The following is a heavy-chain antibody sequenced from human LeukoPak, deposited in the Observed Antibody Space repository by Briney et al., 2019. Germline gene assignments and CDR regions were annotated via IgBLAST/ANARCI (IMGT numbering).Heavy chain of an antibody. J-gene: IGHJ6*02. D-gene: IGHD2-2*01. CDR2: INHSGST. CDR3: ARGPGYQLLRPYYYYYGMDV. V-gene: IGHV4-34*01. Sequence: SETLSLTCAVYGGSFSGYYWSWIRQPPGKGLEWIGEINHSGSTNYNPSLKNRVTISVDTSKNQFSLKLSSVTAADTAVYYCARGPGYQLLRPYYYYYGMDVWGQGTTVTVSS. CDR1: GGSFSGYY.